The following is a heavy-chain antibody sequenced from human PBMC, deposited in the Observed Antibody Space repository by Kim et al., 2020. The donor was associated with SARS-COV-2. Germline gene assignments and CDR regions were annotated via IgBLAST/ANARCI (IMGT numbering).Heavy chain of an antibody. CDR2: MNPNSGNT. V-gene: IGHV1-8*01. J-gene: IGHJ6*02. CDR1: GYTFTSYD. CDR3: ARGVGSSWFPPDLWGYYYGMDV. Sequence: ASVKVSCKASGYTFTSYDINWVRQATGQGLEWMGWMNPNSGNTGYAQKFQGRVTMTRNTSISTAYMELSSLRSEDTAVYYCARGVGSSWFPPDLWGYYYGMDVWGQGTTVTVSS. D-gene: IGHD6-13*01.